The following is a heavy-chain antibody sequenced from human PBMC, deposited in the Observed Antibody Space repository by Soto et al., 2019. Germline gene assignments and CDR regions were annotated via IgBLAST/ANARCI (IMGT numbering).Heavy chain of an antibody. D-gene: IGHD5-18*01. V-gene: IGHV3-30*18. J-gene: IGHJ4*02. Sequence: GGSMRLSCAASGFSFNTYGMYWVRQAPGKGLEWVAAISYDGSNQYHADSVKGRFTISRDNFKSTLYLQMNSLRVEDTAVYYCAKDIVKYTYGACDYWGQGALFTVSS. CDR3: AKDIVKYTYGACDY. CDR1: GFSFNTYG. CDR2: ISYDGSNQ.